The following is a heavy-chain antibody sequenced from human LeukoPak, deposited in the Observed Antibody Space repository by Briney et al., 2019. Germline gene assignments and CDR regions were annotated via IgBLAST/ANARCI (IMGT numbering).Heavy chain of an antibody. D-gene: IGHD4-17*01. J-gene: IGHJ3*02. CDR1: GFTFSSYS. Sequence: GGSLRLSCAASGFTFSSYSMNWVRQAPGKGLEWVSSISSSSSYIYYADSVKGRFTISRDNAKNSLYLQMNSLRAEDTAVYYCARLTTAYDAFDIRGQGTMVTVSS. CDR2: ISSSSSYI. CDR3: ARLTTAYDAFDI. V-gene: IGHV3-21*01.